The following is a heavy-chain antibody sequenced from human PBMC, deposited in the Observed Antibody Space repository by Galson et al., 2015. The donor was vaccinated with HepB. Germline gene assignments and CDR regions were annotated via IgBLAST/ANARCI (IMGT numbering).Heavy chain of an antibody. J-gene: IGHJ4*02. D-gene: IGHD6-13*01. V-gene: IGHV3-30-3*01. CDR1: GFTFSSYA. Sequence: SLRLSCAASGFTFSSYAMHWVRQAPGKGLEWVAVISYDGSNKYYADSVKGRFTISRDNSKNTLYLQMNSLRAENTAVYYCARRGTGSSWSLFDFWGQGTLVTVSS. CDR2: ISYDGSNK. CDR3: ARRGTGSSWSLFDF.